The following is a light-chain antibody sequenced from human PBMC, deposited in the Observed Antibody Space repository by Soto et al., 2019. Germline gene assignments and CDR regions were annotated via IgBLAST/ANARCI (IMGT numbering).Light chain of an antibody. CDR3: QHYNIWLGT. CDR2: AAS. Sequence: EIVLTQSPGTLSLSPGERATLSCRASQSVTSSYLAWYQQKPGQAPRLLIYAASSRATGIPDRFSGSGSGTDFTLTISSLQSEDFAVYYCQHYNIWLGTFGGGTKVDIK. J-gene: IGKJ4*01. V-gene: IGKV3-20*01. CDR1: QSVTSSY.